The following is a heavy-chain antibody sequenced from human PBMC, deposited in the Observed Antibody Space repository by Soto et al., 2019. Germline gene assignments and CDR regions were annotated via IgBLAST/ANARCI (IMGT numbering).Heavy chain of an antibody. Sequence: SETLSLTCTVSGGSISSGGYYWSWIRQHPGKGLEWIGYIYYSGSTYYNPSLKSRVTISVDTSKNQFSLKLSSVTAADTAVYYCARVKSYYGSGSYLRTYYFDYWGQGTLVTVSS. V-gene: IGHV4-31*03. CDR2: IYYSGST. CDR1: GGSISSGGYY. D-gene: IGHD3-10*01. CDR3: ARVKSYYGSGSYLRTYYFDY. J-gene: IGHJ4*02.